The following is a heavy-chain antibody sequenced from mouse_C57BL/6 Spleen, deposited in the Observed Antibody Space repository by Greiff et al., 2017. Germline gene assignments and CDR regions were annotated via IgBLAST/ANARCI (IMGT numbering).Heavy chain of an antibody. CDR3: ASGGYEVDY. V-gene: IGHV14-3*01. CDR2: IDPANGNT. Sequence: QLQQSVAELVRPGASVKLSCTASGFNIKNIYMHWVKQRPEQGLEWIGRIDPANGNTKYAPKFQGKATITADTSSNTAYLQLSSLTSEDTAVYYCASGGYEVDYWGQGTTLTVSS. CDR1: GFNIKNIY. D-gene: IGHD2-2*01. J-gene: IGHJ2*01.